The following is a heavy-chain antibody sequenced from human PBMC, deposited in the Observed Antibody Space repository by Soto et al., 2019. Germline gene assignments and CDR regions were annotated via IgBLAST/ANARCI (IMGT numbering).Heavy chain of an antibody. CDR2: ITWNGGRT. V-gene: IGHV3-9*01. Sequence: EVHLVESGGGLAQPGRSLRLSCAASGFTFDDFAMYWVRQAPGKGLEWVSVITWNGGRTAYADSVKGRFTTSRDNAKNSLYLQRDSLRPEDTAFYYCAKRGSGAFIAAAGTDNWFDPWGQGTLVTVSS. D-gene: IGHD6-13*01. J-gene: IGHJ5*02. CDR1: GFTFDDFA. CDR3: AKRGSGAFIAAAGTDNWFDP.